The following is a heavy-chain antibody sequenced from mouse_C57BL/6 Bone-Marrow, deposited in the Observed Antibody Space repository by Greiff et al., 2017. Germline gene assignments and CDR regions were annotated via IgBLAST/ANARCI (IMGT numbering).Heavy chain of an antibody. Sequence: QVQLKQPGAELVRPGSSVKLSCKASGYTFTSYWMDWVKQRPGQGLEWIGNIYPSDSDTHYNQKFKDKATLTVDKSSSTAYMQLSSLTSEDSAVYYCARGSNYPYYAMDYWGQGTSVTVSS. CDR2: IYPSDSDT. CDR1: GYTFTSYW. D-gene: IGHD2-5*01. J-gene: IGHJ4*01. V-gene: IGHV1-61*01. CDR3: ARGSNYPYYAMDY.